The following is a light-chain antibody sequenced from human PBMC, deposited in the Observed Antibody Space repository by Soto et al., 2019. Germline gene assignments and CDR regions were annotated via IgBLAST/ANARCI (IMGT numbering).Light chain of an antibody. V-gene: IGKV1-5*03. CDR1: QSISSW. CDR3: QQSNKYPWM. CDR2: EAS. Sequence: DIQMTQSPSTLSASVGDRVTITCRASQSISSWLAWYQQKPGKAPKLLIYEASNLEIGVPSRFSGSGSGTEVTLSSSSLQPDDFATYYCQQSNKYPWMCGQGNKVDIK. J-gene: IGKJ1*01.